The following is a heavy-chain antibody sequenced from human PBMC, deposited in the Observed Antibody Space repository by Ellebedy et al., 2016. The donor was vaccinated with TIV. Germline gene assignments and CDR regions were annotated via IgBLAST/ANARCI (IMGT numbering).Heavy chain of an antibody. CDR2: ISAYNGNT. CDR3: ARDSAFDYDLYGMDV. D-gene: IGHD3-3*01. Sequence: AASVKVSCKASGYTFTSYGISWVRQAPGQGLEWMGWISAYNGNTDYAQKLQDRVTMTTDTSTSTADMDLRSLRSDDTAVYYCARDSAFDYDLYGMDVWGQGTTVTVSS. V-gene: IGHV1-18*04. J-gene: IGHJ6*02. CDR1: GYTFTSYG.